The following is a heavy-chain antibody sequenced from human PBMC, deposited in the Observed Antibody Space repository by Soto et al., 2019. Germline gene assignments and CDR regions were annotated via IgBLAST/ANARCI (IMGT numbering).Heavy chain of an antibody. CDR2: IFSNDEK. J-gene: IGHJ6*03. D-gene: IGHD6-19*01. V-gene: IGHV2-26*01. Sequence: HVTLKESGPVLVKPTETLTLTCTVSGFSLSNGKVGVSWIRQPPGKALEWLAHIFSNDEKSYRTSLKSRLTLSADNSKSQVVLTMTNVDPVDTATYYCARILFGRSVAGGYFYMDVLGKGTTVTVSS. CDR3: ARILFGRSVAGGYFYMDV. CDR1: GFSLSNGKVG.